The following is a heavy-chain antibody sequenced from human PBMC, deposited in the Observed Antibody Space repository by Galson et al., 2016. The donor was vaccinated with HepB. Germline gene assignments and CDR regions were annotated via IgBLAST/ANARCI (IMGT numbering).Heavy chain of an antibody. V-gene: IGHV3-33*01. CDR3: ARGRTTSCNSAFDI. J-gene: IGHJ3*02. CDR1: GITFNNDA. D-gene: IGHD2-2*02. Sequence: FLRLPCRLSGITFNNDALHCGGQAPGKGLEWVALIWNDGSKKYYADSVKGRFTISRDNSKNTLYLQVNSLRVEDTAIYYCARGRTTSCNSAFDIWAKGQWSPSLQ. CDR2: IWNDGSKK.